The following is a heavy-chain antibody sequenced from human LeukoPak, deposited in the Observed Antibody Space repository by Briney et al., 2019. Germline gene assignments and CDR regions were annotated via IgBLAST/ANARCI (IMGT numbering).Heavy chain of an antibody. V-gene: IGHV3-9*01. CDR1: GFTFDDYA. CDR3: AKDHLGRYCSSTSCQRNYFDY. CDR2: ISWNSGSI. D-gene: IGHD2-2*01. Sequence: GGSLRLSCAASGFTFDDYAMHWVRQAPGKGLEWVSGISWNSGSIGYADSVKGRFTISRDNSKNTLYLQMNSLRAEDTAVYYCAKDHLGRYCSSTSCQRNYFDYWGQGTLVTVSS. J-gene: IGHJ4*02.